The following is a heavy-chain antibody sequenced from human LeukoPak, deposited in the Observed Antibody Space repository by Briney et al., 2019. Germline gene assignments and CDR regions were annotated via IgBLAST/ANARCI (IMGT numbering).Heavy chain of an antibody. CDR2: TSYDGSNK. CDR1: GVTFSSYA. V-gene: IGHV3-30*04. Sequence: GGSLRLSCAASGVTFSSYAMHWVRQAPGKGLEWVAVTSYDGSNKYYADSVKGRFTISRDNSKNTLYLQMNSLRAEDTAVYYCARWGKSTMVRGEDFDYWGQGTLVTVSS. J-gene: IGHJ4*02. CDR3: ARWGKSTMVRGEDFDY. D-gene: IGHD3-10*01.